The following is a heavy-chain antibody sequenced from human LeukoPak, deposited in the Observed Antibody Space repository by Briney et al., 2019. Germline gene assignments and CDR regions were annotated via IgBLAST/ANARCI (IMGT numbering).Heavy chain of an antibody. CDR1: GGSISSSSYY. CDR3: ARGQQQLDY. Sequence: SETLSLTCTVSGGSISSSSYYWGWLRQPPGKGLEWIGSIYYSGSTYYNPSLKSRVTISVDTSKNQFSLKLSSVTAADTAGYYCARGQQQLDYWGQGTLVTVSS. CDR2: IYYSGST. J-gene: IGHJ4*02. V-gene: IGHV4-39*07. D-gene: IGHD6-13*01.